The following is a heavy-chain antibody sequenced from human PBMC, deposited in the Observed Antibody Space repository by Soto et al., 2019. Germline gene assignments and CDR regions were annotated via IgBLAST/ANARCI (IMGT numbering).Heavy chain of an antibody. CDR2: IYYSGST. CDR1: GGSISSGDYY. D-gene: IGHD3-16*01. J-gene: IGHJ5*02. Sequence: SETLSLTCTVSGGSISSGDYYWSWIRQPPGKGLEWIGYIYYSGSTFYNPSLKNRVTISLDTSKIQFSLKLSSVTAADTAVYYCVREGDDNWFDPWGQGTLVTVS. V-gene: IGHV4-30-4*01. CDR3: VREGDDNWFDP.